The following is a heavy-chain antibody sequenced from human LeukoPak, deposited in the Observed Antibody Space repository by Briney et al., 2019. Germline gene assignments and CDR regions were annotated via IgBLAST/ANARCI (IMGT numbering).Heavy chain of an antibody. CDR3: ARGRQTPTYNWFDP. CDR1: GGSFSGYY. V-gene: IGHV4-34*01. CDR2: INHSGST. J-gene: IGHJ5*02. Sequence: SETLSLTCAVYGGSFSGYYWSWIRQPPGKGLEWIGEINHSGSTNYNPSLKSRVTISVDTSENQFSLKLSSVTAADTAVYYCARGRQTPTYNWFDPWGQGTLVTVSS.